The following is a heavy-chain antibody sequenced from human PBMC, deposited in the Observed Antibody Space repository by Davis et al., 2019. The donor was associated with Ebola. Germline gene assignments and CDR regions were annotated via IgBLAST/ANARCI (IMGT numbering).Heavy chain of an antibody. CDR1: GFIFNNYA. V-gene: IGHV3-23*01. J-gene: IGHJ4*02. Sequence: GESLKISCAASGFIFNNYAMTWVRQAPGRGLEWVSTTSSGGSTTYYADSVKGRFTISRDNSKNTLYLQMNSLRAEDTAVYYCAKDRKAVLVVYAPEGDYWGQGTLVTVSS. CDR3: AKDRKAVLVVYAPEGDY. CDR2: TSSGGSTT. D-gene: IGHD2-8*02.